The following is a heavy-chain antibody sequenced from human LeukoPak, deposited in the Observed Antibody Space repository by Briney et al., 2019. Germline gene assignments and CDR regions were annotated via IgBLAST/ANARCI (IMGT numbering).Heavy chain of an antibody. V-gene: IGHV4-59*01. CDR3: ARGTYYYDSSGYYPLDY. CDR2: IYYSGGT. D-gene: IGHD3-22*01. CDR1: GGSIGSYY. Sequence: PSETLSLTCTVSGGSIGSYYWSWIRQPPGKGLEWIGYIYYSGGTNYNPSLKSRVTISVDTSKNQFSLKLSSVTAADTAVYYCARGTYYYDSSGYYPLDYWGQGTLVTVSS. J-gene: IGHJ4*02.